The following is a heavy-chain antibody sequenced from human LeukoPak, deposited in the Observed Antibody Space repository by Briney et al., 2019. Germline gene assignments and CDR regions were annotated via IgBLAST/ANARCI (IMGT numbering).Heavy chain of an antibody. V-gene: IGHV3-23*01. D-gene: IGHD3-22*01. J-gene: IGHJ2*01. CDR2: MSGSGGST. Sequence: GGSLRLSCAASGFTFSIYGMSWVRQAPGRGLEWVSAMSGSGGSTYYADSVKGRFTISRDNSKNTLYLQMNSLRAEDTAVYYCAKDGYYDSSAYYCVRYFDLWGRGTLVTVSS. CDR3: AKDGYYDSSAYYCVRYFDL. CDR1: GFTFSIYG.